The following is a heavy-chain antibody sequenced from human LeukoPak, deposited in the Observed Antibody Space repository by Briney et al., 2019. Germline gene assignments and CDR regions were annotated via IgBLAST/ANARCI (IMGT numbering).Heavy chain of an antibody. CDR3: ARDYRYCSSTSCSWVY. CDR2: ISSSSSYI. J-gene: IGHJ4*02. Sequence: GGSLRLSCAASGFTFSSYRMNWVRQAPGKGLEWVSSISSSSSYIYYADSVKGRFTISRDNAKNSLYLQMNSLRAEDTAVYYCARDYRYCSSTSCSWVYWGQGTLVTVSS. CDR1: GFTFSSYR. D-gene: IGHD2-2*01. V-gene: IGHV3-21*01.